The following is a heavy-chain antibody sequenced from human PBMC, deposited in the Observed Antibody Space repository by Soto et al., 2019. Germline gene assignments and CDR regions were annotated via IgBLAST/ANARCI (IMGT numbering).Heavy chain of an antibody. V-gene: IGHV3-48*02. CDR1: GFTFSSYS. J-gene: IGHJ6*02. D-gene: IGHD3-10*01. Sequence: PGGSLRLSCAASGFTFSSYSMNWVRQAPGKGLGWVSYISSSSSTIYYADSVKGRFTISRDNAKNSLYLQMNSPRDEDTAVYYCARDDASMDPYYYYYYGMDVWGQGTTVTVSS. CDR3: ARDDASMDPYYYYYYGMDV. CDR2: ISSSSSTI.